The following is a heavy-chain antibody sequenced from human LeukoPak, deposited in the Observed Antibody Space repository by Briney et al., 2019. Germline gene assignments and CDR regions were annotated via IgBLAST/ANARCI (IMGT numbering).Heavy chain of an antibody. CDR2: INPNSGGT. J-gene: IGHJ5*02. D-gene: IGHD1-26*01. V-gene: IGHV1-2*02. CDR1: GYTFTCYY. Sequence: ASVKVSCKASGYTFTCYYMHWVRQAPGQGLEWMGWINPNSGGTNYAQKFQGRVTMTRDTSISTAYMELSRLRSDDTAVYYCARGGDSGSYYDNWFDPWGQGTLVTVSS. CDR3: ARGGDSGSYYDNWFDP.